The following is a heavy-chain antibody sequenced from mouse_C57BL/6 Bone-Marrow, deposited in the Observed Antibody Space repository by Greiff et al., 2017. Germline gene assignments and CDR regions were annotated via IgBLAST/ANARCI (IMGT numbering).Heavy chain of an antibody. J-gene: IGHJ4*01. V-gene: IGHV3-6*01. CDR2: ISYDGSN. Sequence: EVKVEESGPGLVKPSQSLSLTCSVTGYSITSGYYWNWIRQFPGNKLEWMGYISYDGSNNYNPSLKNRISITRDTSKNQFFLKLNSVTTEDTATYYCANGNHYAMDYWGQGTSVTVSS. D-gene: IGHD2-1*01. CDR3: ANGNHYAMDY. CDR1: GYSITSGYY.